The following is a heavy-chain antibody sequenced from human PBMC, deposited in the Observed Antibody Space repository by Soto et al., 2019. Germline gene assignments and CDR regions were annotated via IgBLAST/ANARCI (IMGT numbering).Heavy chain of an antibody. V-gene: IGHV4-4*07. CDR3: ARGMTPPGAPAWYYFDS. CDR1: GASITGSFF. D-gene: IGHD2-8*02. CDR2: FSLSGTT. Sequence: SATLSLTCPVSGASITGSFFWSWIRQPAGKGLEWIGRFSLSGTTNYNPSLRSRVTMSADVSKNQFSLRLTSVTAADTALYYCARGMTPPGAPAWYYFDSWGQGTLVTVSS. J-gene: IGHJ4*02.